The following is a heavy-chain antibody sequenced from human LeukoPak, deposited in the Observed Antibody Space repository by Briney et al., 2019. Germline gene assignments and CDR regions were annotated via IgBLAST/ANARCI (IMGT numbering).Heavy chain of an antibody. D-gene: IGHD3-10*01. CDR1: GYSFTSYW. V-gene: IGHV5-51*01. J-gene: IGHJ6*02. Sequence: GESLKISCKASGYSFTSYWIGWVRQMPGKGLEWMGIIYPGDSDTRYSPSFQGQVTISADKSISTAYLQWSSLKASDTAMYYCGRQDVSGYYYYGVDVWGQGTTVTVSS. CDR2: IYPGDSDT. CDR3: GRQDVSGYYYYGVDV.